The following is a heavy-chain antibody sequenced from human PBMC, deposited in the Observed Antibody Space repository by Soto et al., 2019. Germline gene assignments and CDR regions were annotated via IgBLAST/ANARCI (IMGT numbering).Heavy chain of an antibody. CDR2: IYYSGST. D-gene: IGHD3-10*01. Sequence: SETLSLTCTVSGGSISTADYYWSWIRQPPGKALEWIGYIYYSGSTYYNPSLKSRLTMSVDTSKNQFSLKLTSVTAADTAVYYCGTSGGITMVRGVIPQFFYGMDVWGQGTAVTVSS. CDR3: GTSGGITMVRGVIPQFFYGMDV. J-gene: IGHJ6*02. V-gene: IGHV4-30-4*01. CDR1: GGSISTADYY.